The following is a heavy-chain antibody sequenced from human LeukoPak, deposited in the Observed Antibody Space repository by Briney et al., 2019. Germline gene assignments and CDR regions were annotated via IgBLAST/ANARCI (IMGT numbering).Heavy chain of an antibody. CDR3: AKDRVHLWLRGAFDI. J-gene: IGHJ3*02. CDR2: ISGSGDST. D-gene: IGHD5-18*01. CDR1: GFTFSKYG. V-gene: IGHV3-23*01. Sequence: PGGSLRLSREVSGFTFSKYGMHWVRQAPGKGLEWVSGISGSGDSTYYADSVKGRFTISRDNSKNTLYLQMNSLRAEDTAVYYCAKDRVHLWLRGAFDIWGQGTMVTVSS.